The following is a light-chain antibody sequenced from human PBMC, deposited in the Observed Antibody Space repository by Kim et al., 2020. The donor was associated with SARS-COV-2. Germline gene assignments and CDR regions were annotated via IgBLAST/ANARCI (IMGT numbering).Light chain of an antibody. Sequence: LGQRVRITCQGDSLRSYYASWYQQKPGQAPVLVIYGKNNRPSGIPDRFSGSSSGNTASLTITGAQAEDEADYYCNSRDSSGNHLEVFGGGTQLTVL. CDR2: GKN. CDR3: NSRDSSGNHLEV. J-gene: IGLJ3*02. V-gene: IGLV3-19*01. CDR1: SLRSYY.